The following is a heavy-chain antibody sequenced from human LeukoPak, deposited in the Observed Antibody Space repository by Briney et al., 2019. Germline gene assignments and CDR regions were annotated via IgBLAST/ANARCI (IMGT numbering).Heavy chain of an antibody. V-gene: IGHV3-30-3*01. Sequence: GGSLRLSCAASGFTFSDHAMSWVRQAPGKGLEWVAVISYDGSNKYYADSVKGRFTISRDNSKNTLYLQMNSLRAEDTAVYYCAREGPYGGNGFDYWGQGTLVTVSS. CDR1: GFTFSDHA. CDR3: AREGPYGGNGFDY. J-gene: IGHJ4*02. D-gene: IGHD4-23*01. CDR2: ISYDGSNK.